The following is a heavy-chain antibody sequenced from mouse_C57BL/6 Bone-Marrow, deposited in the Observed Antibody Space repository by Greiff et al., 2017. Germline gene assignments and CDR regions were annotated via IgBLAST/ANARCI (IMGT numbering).Heavy chain of an antibody. D-gene: IGHD1-1*01. V-gene: IGHV1-64*01. CDR1: GYTFTSYW. CDR3: ARGTTVGYWYLDV. Sequence: QVQLQQPGAELVKPGASVKLSCKASGYTFTSYWMHWVKQRPGQGLEWIGMIHPISGSTNYNEKFKSKATLTVDKSSSTAYMQLSSLTSEDSAVYYCARGTTVGYWYLDVWGTGTTVTVSS. CDR2: IHPISGST. J-gene: IGHJ1*03.